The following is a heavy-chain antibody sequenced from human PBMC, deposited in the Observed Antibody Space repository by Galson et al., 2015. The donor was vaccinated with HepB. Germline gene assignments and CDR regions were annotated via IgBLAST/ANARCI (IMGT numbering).Heavy chain of an antibody. Sequence: TLSLTCTVSGGSISSGSYYWSWIRQPAGKGLEWIGRIYTSGSTNYNPSLKSRVTMSVDTSKNQFSLKLSSVTAADTAVYYCARGPRTGTLWDWGQGTLVTVSS. V-gene: IGHV4-61*02. J-gene: IGHJ4*02. CDR1: GGSISSGSYY. D-gene: IGHD1/OR15-1a*01. CDR2: IYTSGST. CDR3: ARGPRTGTLWD.